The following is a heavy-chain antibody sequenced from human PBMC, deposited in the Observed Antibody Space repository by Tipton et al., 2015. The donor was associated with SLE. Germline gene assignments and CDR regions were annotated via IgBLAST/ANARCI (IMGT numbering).Heavy chain of an antibody. Sequence: TLSLTCTVSGGSMSSYYWSWIRQPPGKGLEYIGYIYYSGSTNYNPSLKSRVTISVEKSNNHFSLKLNSVTAADTAVYYCARDGKAAAGSYYYYYGMDVWGPGTTVTVSS. V-gene: IGHV4-59*12. D-gene: IGHD6-13*01. CDR1: GGSMSSYY. CDR3: ARDGKAAAGSYYYYYGMDV. J-gene: IGHJ6*02. CDR2: IYYSGST.